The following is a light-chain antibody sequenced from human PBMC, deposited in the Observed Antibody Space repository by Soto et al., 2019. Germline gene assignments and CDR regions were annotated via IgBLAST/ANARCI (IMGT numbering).Light chain of an antibody. CDR2: GAS. CDR1: QSVNSN. CDR3: QQYYSYPLT. Sequence: EIVLTQSPGTVSLSPGERATLSCRASQSVNSNYLAWYQQKPGQAPRLLIYGASTRATGIPARFSGSGSGTEFTLTISSLQSEDFAVYYCQQYYSYPLTFGGGTKVDIK. J-gene: IGKJ4*01. V-gene: IGKV3-15*01.